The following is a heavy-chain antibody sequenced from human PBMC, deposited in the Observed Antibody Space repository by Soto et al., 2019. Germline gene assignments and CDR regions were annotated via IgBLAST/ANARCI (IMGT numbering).Heavy chain of an antibody. J-gene: IGHJ5*02. CDR2: IYYSGTT. CDR1: VGSISSGGYY. V-gene: IGHV4-31*03. D-gene: IGHD3-22*01. CDR3: ARIYYYYDSSGYCDP. Sequence: TLSLTCTVSVGSISSGGYYWSLIRQHPGKGLEWIGYIYYSGTTYHSPSLKSRVTMSVDTSKNQFSLKLSSVTAADTAIYYCARIYYYYDSSGYCDPWGQGTPVTVSS.